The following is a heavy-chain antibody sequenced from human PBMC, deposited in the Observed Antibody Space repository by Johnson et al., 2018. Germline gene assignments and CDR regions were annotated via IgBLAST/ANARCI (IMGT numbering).Heavy chain of an antibody. Sequence: QVQLVQSGGGVVQPGRSLRLSCAASGFTFSSYGMHWVRQAPGKGLEWVAVISYDGSNKYYADSVKGRFTISRENSKNTLYLQMNSLRAEDTAVYYCAKDIVGRYYYGMDVWGQGTTVTVSS. CDR1: GFTFSSYG. D-gene: IGHD2-15*01. CDR3: AKDIVGRYYYGMDV. J-gene: IGHJ6*02. CDR2: ISYDGSNK. V-gene: IGHV3-30*18.